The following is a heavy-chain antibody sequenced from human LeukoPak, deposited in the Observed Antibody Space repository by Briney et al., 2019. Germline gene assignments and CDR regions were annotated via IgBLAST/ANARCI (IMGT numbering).Heavy chain of an antibody. CDR2: ISSSSSYI. D-gene: IGHD6-6*01. J-gene: IGHJ4*02. CDR1: GFTFSSYS. Sequence: GGSLRPSCAASGFTFSSYSMNWVRQAPGKGLEWVSSISSSSSYIYYADSVKGRFTISRDNAKNSLYLQMNSLRAEDTAVYYCARIDSSSDYFDYWGQGTLVTVSS. CDR3: ARIDSSSDYFDY. V-gene: IGHV3-21*01.